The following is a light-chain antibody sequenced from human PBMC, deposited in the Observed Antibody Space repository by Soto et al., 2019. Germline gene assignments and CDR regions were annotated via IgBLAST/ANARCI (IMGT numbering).Light chain of an antibody. CDR2: QVN. CDR1: SNDIGGYNY. CDR3: SSYTNNSAFYV. J-gene: IGLJ1*01. Sequence: QSVLTQPASVSGSPGQSITVSCTGTSNDIGGYNYVSWYQQHPGKAPKLIISQVNNRPSGVSHRFSGSKSGNTASLTISGLQAEDEAEYYCSSYTNNSAFYVFXTGTKVTVL. V-gene: IGLV2-14*01.